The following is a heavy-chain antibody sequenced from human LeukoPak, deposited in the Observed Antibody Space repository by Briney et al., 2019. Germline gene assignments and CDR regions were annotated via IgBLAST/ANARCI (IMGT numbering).Heavy chain of an antibody. D-gene: IGHD3-16*01. J-gene: IGHJ4*02. CDR2: IWYDGSDK. V-gene: IGHV3-33*01. CDR1: GFTFSNYG. CDR3: ARPVVLGAYLRGAYYFDS. Sequence: PGRSLRLSCAASGFTFSNYGMHWVRQAPGKGLEWVAVIWYDGSDKYHADSVKGRFTISRDNSKNTLYLQMNSLRVEDTAVYCCARPVVLGAYLRGAYYFDSWGQGTLVTVSS.